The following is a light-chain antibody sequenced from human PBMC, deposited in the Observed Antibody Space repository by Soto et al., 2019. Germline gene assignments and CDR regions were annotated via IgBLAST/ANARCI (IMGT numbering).Light chain of an antibody. J-gene: IGKJ1*01. V-gene: IGKV3-20*01. Sequence: EIVMTQSPATLSVSPGERAPLSCRAGQSVSSNLAWYQQKPGQAPRLLIYGASSRATGIPDRFSGSGSGTDFTLTISRLEPEDFAVYYCQQYGSSLWTFGQGTKVDI. CDR3: QQYGSSLWT. CDR1: QSVSSN. CDR2: GAS.